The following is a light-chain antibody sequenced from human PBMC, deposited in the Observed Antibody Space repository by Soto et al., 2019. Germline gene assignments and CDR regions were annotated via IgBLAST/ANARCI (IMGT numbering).Light chain of an antibody. Sequence: IQLTQSPSSLSASVGDRVTITCRASQDLSGYLAWYQQKPVKAPKLLIYAASTLQSGVPSRFSGSGSETDFTLTISSLQPEDFATYYCQQVNNYPLSCGGGTKVEI. CDR3: QQVNNYPLS. V-gene: IGKV1-9*01. CDR1: QDLSGY. CDR2: AAS. J-gene: IGKJ4*01.